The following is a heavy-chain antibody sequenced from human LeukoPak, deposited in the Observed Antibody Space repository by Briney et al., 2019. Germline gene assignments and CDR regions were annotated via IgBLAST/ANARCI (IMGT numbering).Heavy chain of an antibody. D-gene: IGHD2-15*01. CDR3: ARYCSGGSCYSGGEYYYYGMDV. Sequence: GGSLRLSCAASGFMFNDYFMSWIRQAPGKELEWISYISSNSKYTKYADSVKGRFTISRDNAKKSLYLQMNSLRAEDTAVYYCARYCSGGSCYSGGEYYYYGMDVWGQGTTVTVSS. CDR2: ISSNSKYT. J-gene: IGHJ6*02. V-gene: IGHV3-11*06. CDR1: GFMFNDYF.